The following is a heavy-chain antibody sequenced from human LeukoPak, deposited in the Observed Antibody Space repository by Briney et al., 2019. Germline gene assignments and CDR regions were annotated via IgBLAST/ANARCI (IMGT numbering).Heavy chain of an antibody. D-gene: IGHD6-13*01. CDR1: GGSISSYY. CDR3: ARGTYSSSWSGDDYFDY. J-gene: IGHJ4*02. Sequence: SETLFLTCTVSGGSISSYYWSWIRQPPGKGLEWIGYIYYSGSTNYNPSLKSRVTISVDTSKNQFSLKLSSVTAADTAVYYCARGTYSSSWSGDDYFDYWGQGTLVTVSS. CDR2: IYYSGST. V-gene: IGHV4-59*01.